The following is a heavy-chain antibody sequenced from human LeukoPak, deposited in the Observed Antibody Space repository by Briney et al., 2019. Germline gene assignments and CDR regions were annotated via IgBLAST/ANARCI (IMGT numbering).Heavy chain of an antibody. V-gene: IGHV3-74*01. J-gene: IGHJ6*02. CDR1: GITVSKYW. Sequence: GGSLRLSCAVSGITVSKYWMHWVRQVPGKGLVWVSRIRSDGSTTDYADSVKGRFTVTRDSAKNTLYLEMNSLRVEDTAVYYCTRDANHYGGMDVWGQGTTVTVSS. CDR3: TRDANHYGGMDV. CDR2: IRSDGSTT.